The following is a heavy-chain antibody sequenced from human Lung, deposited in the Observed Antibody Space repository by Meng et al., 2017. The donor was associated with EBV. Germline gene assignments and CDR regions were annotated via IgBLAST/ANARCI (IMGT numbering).Heavy chain of an antibody. CDR3: ATIVAGNPIDH. J-gene: IGHJ4*02. V-gene: IGHV3-30*03. CDR1: GVPFRGLG. D-gene: IGHD1-26*01. Sequence: QEYLVLSGGGVVQPGGSVRLSCAGSGVPFRGLGIQWVRRAPGKGLAWLAVRSQDGAVKHYGNSSRGRFSLSRDSSRDTVYLQMDFLRPHDSGIYYCATIVAGNPIDHWGRGTLVTVSA. CDR2: RSQDGAVK.